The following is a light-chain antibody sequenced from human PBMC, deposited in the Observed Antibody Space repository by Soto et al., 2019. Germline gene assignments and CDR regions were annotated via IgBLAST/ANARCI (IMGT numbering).Light chain of an antibody. CDR1: SSDVGGYNY. Sequence: VLTQPASVSGSPGQSITISCTGTSSDVGGYNYVSWYQQHPAKAPKLMIFEVSNRPSGISNRFSGSKSGNTASLTISGLQAEDEADYYCSSYTSSSNYVFGTGTKVTVL. V-gene: IGLV2-14*01. CDR3: SSYTSSSNYV. J-gene: IGLJ1*01. CDR2: EVS.